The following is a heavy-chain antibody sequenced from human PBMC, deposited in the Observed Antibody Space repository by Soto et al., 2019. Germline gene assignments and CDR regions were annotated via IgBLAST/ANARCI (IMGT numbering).Heavy chain of an antibody. Sequence: QVQLVQSGAEVKKPGASVNVSCKASGYTFTSYFMHWVRQAPGQGLEWMGIINPSGGSTSYAQKFQGRVTMTRDTSTSTVYMGLSSLRSEDTAVYYCARVDCSDGSCYSVDYWGQGTLVTVSS. J-gene: IGHJ4*02. CDR2: INPSGGST. D-gene: IGHD2-15*01. CDR3: ARVDCSDGSCYSVDY. V-gene: IGHV1-46*01. CDR1: GYTFTSYF.